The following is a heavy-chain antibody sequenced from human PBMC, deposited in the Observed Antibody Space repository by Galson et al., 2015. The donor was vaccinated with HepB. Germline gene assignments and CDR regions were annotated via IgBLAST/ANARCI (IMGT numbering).Heavy chain of an antibody. CDR3: ARDPSNYYGSGSFNY. Sequence: SLRLSCAASGFTFSSYSMNWVRQAPGKGLEWVSYISSSSSTIYYADSVKGRFTISRDNAKKSLYLQMNSLRDEDTAVYYCARDPSNYYGSGSFNYWGQGTLVTVSS. CDR2: ISSSSSTI. CDR1: GFTFSSYS. J-gene: IGHJ4*02. D-gene: IGHD3-10*01. V-gene: IGHV3-48*02.